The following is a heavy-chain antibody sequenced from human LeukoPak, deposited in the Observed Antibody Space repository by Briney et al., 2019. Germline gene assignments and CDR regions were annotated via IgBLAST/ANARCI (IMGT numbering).Heavy chain of an antibody. CDR3: ARGSGYVNFDY. CDR2: IYASGTI. J-gene: IGHJ4*02. Sequence: SETLSLTCTVSGGSVSSYYWSWIRQPAGKGLEWIGRIYASGTINYNPSLKSRVTMSMDTSKNQFSLNLSSVTAADTAVYYCARGSGYVNFDYWGQGTLVTVSS. V-gene: IGHV4-4*07. CDR1: GGSVSSYY. D-gene: IGHD5-12*01.